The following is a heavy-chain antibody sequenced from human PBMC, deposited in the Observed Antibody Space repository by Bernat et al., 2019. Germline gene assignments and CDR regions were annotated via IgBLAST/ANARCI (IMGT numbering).Heavy chain of an antibody. J-gene: IGHJ5*02. CDR2: INEGGSVE. Sequence: EVQLVESGGDWVQPGGSLRLSCVASGFTFSNHWMTWVRQAPGKGLEWVANINEGGSVEHYLDSVKGRLTISRDNAKNSLYLQMNSLRGEDTAVYYCARGGLSKTPADQWGQGTLVTVSS. D-gene: IGHD3/OR15-3a*01. CDR3: ARGGLSKTPADQ. V-gene: IGHV3-7*01. CDR1: GFTFSNHW.